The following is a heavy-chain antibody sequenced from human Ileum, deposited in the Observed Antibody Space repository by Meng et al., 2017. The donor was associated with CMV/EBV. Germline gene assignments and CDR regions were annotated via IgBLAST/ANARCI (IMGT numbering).Heavy chain of an antibody. D-gene: IGHD3-3*01. J-gene: IGHJ6*02. CDR2: ISSSGDPI. CDR3: ARFWHYGMDV. Sequence: GESLKISCAASGFRFSGNYMSWIRQAPGKGLEWLAYISSSGDPIHYADSVKGRFTISRDNAKKSLFLEMNSLRAEDTAVYYCARFWHYGMDVWGQGTTVTVSS. V-gene: IGHV3-11*01. CDR1: GFRFSGNY.